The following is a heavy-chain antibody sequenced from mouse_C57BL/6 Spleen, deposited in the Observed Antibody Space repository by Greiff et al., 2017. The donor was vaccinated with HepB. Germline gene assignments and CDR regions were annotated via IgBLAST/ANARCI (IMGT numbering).Heavy chain of an antibody. CDR3: ASSYYGSSLYYFDY. CDR1: GYTFTSYW. D-gene: IGHD1-1*01. Sequence: QVQLQQPGAELVRPGSSVKLSCKASGYTFTSYWMHWVKQRPIQGLEWIGNIDPSDSETHYNQKFKDKATLTVDKSSSTAYMQLSSLTSEDSAVYYCASSYYGSSLYYFDYWGQGTTLTVSS. CDR2: IDPSDSET. V-gene: IGHV1-52*01. J-gene: IGHJ2*01.